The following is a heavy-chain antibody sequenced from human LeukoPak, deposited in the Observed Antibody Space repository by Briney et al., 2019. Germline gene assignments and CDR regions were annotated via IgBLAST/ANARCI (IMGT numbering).Heavy chain of an antibody. CDR3: ARDRVSYGFDYYYGMDV. V-gene: IGHV3-21*01. CDR2: ISSSSSYI. D-gene: IGHD5-18*01. CDR1: GFTFSSHS. Sequence: GGSLRLSCAASGFTFSSHSMNWVRQAPGKGLEWVSSISSSSSYIYYADSVKGRFTISRDNAKNSLYLQMNSLRAEDTAVYYCARDRVSYGFDYYYGMDVWGKGTTVTVSS. J-gene: IGHJ6*04.